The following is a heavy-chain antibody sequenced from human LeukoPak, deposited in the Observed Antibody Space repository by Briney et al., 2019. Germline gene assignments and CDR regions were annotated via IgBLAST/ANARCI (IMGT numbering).Heavy chain of an antibody. CDR1: GGSISSSSYY. Sequence: PSETLSLTCTVSGGSISSSSYYWGWIRQPPGTGLEWIGSIYYSGSTYYNPSLKSRVTISVDTSKNQFSLKLSSVTAADTAVYYCARSPKSGYDPFDYWGQGTLVTVSS. J-gene: IGHJ4*02. D-gene: IGHD5-12*01. V-gene: IGHV4-39*01. CDR2: IYYSGST. CDR3: ARSPKSGYDPFDY.